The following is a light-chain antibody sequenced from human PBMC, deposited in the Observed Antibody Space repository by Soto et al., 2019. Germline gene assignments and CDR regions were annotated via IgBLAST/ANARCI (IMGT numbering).Light chain of an antibody. J-gene: IGKJ1*01. V-gene: IGKV1-5*01. CDR1: QGISNW. CDR3: QQYSSYPT. Sequence: DLQITQPPSTLSASLGDTVTVACRASQGISNWLAWYQQKPGKATKLLIFHASILESGVPSRFSGSGSGTEFTLTISSLQSDDFATYYCQQYSSYPTFGQGTKVDI. CDR2: HAS.